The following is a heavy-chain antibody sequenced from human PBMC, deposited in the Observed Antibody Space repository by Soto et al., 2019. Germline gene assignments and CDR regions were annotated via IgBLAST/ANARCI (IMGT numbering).Heavy chain of an antibody. D-gene: IGHD1-7*01. V-gene: IGHV1-69*13. CDR1: GGTFSTFP. CDR3: ARDRTGTTLGYFDY. CDR2: ILPVSGTT. Sequence: SVKVSCKASGGTFSTFPINWVRQAPGQGLEWMGAILPVSGTTNYAQKFQGRVTFSADESTTTAYMEVSSLRSEDTAVYYCARDRTGTTLGYFDYWGQGTRVTVS. J-gene: IGHJ4*02.